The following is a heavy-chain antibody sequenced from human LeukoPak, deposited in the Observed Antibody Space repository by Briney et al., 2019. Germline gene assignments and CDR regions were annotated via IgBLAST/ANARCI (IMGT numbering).Heavy chain of an antibody. Sequence: GGSLRLSCAASGFTFHNHAMSWVRQAPGKGLEWVSGINGNGASTYYSDSVKGRFTISRDNSKNTLYLQMSSLRAEDTAIYYCAKDQGYSYYYLDYWGQGTLVTVSS. V-gene: IGHV3-23*01. D-gene: IGHD5-18*01. CDR2: INGNGAST. CDR3: AKDQGYSYYYLDY. CDR1: GFTFHNHA. J-gene: IGHJ4*02.